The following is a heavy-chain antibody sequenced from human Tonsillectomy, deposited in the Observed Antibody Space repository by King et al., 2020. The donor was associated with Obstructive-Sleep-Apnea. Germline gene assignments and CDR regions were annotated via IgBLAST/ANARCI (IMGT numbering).Heavy chain of an antibody. CDR1: GYTFTGYY. V-gene: IGHV1-2*02. CDR3: ARGLVYYDILTGLVGYAYFDY. CDR2: INPNSGGT. Sequence: QLVQSGAEVKKPGASVKVSCKASGYTFTGYYMHWVRQAPGQGLEWMGWINPNSGGTNYAQKFQGRVTMTRDTSISTAYMELSRLRSDDTAVYYCARGLVYYDILTGLVGYAYFDYWGQGTLVTVSS. J-gene: IGHJ4*02. D-gene: IGHD3-9*01.